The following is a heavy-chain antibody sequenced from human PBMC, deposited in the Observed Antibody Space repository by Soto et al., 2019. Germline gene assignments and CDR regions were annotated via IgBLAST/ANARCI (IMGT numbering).Heavy chain of an antibody. J-gene: IGHJ5*02. D-gene: IGHD1-1*01. CDR1: GGTFSSYT. Sequence: QVQLVQSGAAVKKPGSSVKVSCKASGGTFSSYTISWVRQAPGQGLEWMGRIIPILGIANYAQKFQGRVTITADKSTSTAYMELSSLRSEDTAVYYCARDSTGTTKSNWFDPWGQGTLVTVSS. V-gene: IGHV1-69*08. CDR2: IIPILGIA. CDR3: ARDSTGTTKSNWFDP.